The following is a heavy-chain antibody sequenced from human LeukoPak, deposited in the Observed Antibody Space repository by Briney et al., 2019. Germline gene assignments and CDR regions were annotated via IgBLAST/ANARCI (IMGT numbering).Heavy chain of an antibody. Sequence: SETLSLTCTVSGGPISSYYWSWIRQPPGKGLEWIGYIYYSGSTNYNTTNYNPSLTSRVTISVDASKNQFSLKLTSVTAVDTAVYYCARPVRLQNVKWYLDLWGRGTLVTVSS. CDR1: GGPISSYY. V-gene: IGHV4-59*08. D-gene: IGHD5-24*01. J-gene: IGHJ2*01. CDR2: IYYSGSTNYNTT. CDR3: ARPVRLQNVKWYLDL.